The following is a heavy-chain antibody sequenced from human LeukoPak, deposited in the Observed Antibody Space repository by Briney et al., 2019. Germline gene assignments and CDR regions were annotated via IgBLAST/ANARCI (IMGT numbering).Heavy chain of an antibody. CDR3: ARGGYDYGDYVTPGY. CDR1: GYTFTSYD. CDR2: MNPNSGNT. D-gene: IGHD4-17*01. Sequence: GASVKVSCKASGYTFTSYDINWVRQATGQGLEWMGWMNPNSGNTGYAQKFQGRVTMTRNTSISTAYMELSSLRSEDTAVYYCARGGYDYGDYVTPGYWGQGTLVTVSS. V-gene: IGHV1-8*01. J-gene: IGHJ4*02.